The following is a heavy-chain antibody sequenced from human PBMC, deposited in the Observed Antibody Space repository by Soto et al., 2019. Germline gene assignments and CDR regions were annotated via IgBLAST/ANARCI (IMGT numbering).Heavy chain of an antibody. J-gene: IGHJ6*02. CDR1: GLSLSTIGEG. Sequence: QITLKESGPTLVKPTQTLTLTCTFSGLSLSTIGEGVGWIRQPPGKALAWLALVSRDDDKRYSPSLKSRLPITKDTSVNQVGLTMTNMGPVDTATYYCVQPRCGGDCLQFYSSHSYYGLAVWGQGTTVTVSS. V-gene: IGHV2-5*02. CDR3: VQPRCGGDCLQFYSSHSYYGLAV. D-gene: IGHD2-21*02. CDR2: VSRDDDK.